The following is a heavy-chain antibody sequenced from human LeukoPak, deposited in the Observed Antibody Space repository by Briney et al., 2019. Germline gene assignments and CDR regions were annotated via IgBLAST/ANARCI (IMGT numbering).Heavy chain of an antibody. D-gene: IGHD1-26*01. J-gene: IGHJ4*02. Sequence: GGSLRLSCAVSGFILTSYGITWVRQPPGKRLESVANINRGGSEKYYVDSVKGRFTISRDNAKTSVFLVMNSLRVEDTGVYYGARGRGADYGREGTLITVS. V-gene: IGHV3-7*04. CDR3: ARGRGADY. CDR1: GFILTSYG. CDR2: INRGGSEK.